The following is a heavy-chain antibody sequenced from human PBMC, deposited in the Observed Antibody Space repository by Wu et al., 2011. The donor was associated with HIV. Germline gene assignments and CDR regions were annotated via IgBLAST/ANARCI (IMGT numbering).Heavy chain of an antibody. CDR3: ARESPYPA. Sequence: VQAGAVSGLRSKKPGASVQVSCKASGYTFTNYYIHWVRQTPGQGLQWMGWVNPNSGGTDYAQKFQGRVTMTRDTSISTAYMELSGLTSDDTAVYYCARESPYPAWGQGTLVTVSS. V-gene: IGHV1-2*02. CDR1: GYTFTNYY. J-gene: IGHJ5*02. CDR2: VNPNSGGT.